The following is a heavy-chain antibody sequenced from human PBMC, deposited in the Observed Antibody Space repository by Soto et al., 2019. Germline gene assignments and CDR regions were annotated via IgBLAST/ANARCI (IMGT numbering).Heavy chain of an antibody. D-gene: IGHD3-16*02. CDR3: ARQRLHLGELSLSRPFDY. CDR2: IYYSGST. J-gene: IGHJ4*02. V-gene: IGHV4-39*01. CDR1: GGSISSSSYY. Sequence: SETLSLTCTVSGGSISSSSYYWGWIRQPPGKGLEWIGSIYYSGSTYYNPSLKSRVTISVDTSKNQFSLKLSSVTAADTAVYYCARQRLHLGELSLSRPFDYWGQGTLVTVSS.